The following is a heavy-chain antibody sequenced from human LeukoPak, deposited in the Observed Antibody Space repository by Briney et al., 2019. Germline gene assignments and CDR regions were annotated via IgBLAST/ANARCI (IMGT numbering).Heavy chain of an antibody. D-gene: IGHD3-3*01. V-gene: IGHV4-38-2*02. CDR1: GYSISSGYY. Sequence: SETLSLTCTVSGYSISSGYYWGWIRQPPGKGLEWIGSIYHSGSTYYNPSLKSRVTISIDTSKNQFSLKLSSVTAADTAVYYCARDEYDFWSGYPRFDPWGQGTLVTVSS. CDR3: ARDEYDFWSGYPRFDP. CDR2: IYHSGST. J-gene: IGHJ5*02.